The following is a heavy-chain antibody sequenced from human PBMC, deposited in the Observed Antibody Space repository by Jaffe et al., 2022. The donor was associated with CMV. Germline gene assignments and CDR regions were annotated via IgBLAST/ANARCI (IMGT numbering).Heavy chain of an antibody. CDR1: GGSISSSSYY. V-gene: IGHV4-39*01. J-gene: IGHJ6*03. Sequence: QLQLQESGPGLVKPSETLSLTCTVSGGSISSSSYYWGWIRQPPGKGLEWIGSIYYSGSTYYNPSLKSRVTISVDTSKNQFSLKLSSVTAADTAVYYCASTNPTIFGVYYYYYMDVWGKGTTVTVSS. CDR2: IYYSGST. D-gene: IGHD3-3*01. CDR3: ASTNPTIFGVYYYYYMDV.